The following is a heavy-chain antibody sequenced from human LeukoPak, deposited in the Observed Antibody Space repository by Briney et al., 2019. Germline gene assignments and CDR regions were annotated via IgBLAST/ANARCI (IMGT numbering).Heavy chain of an antibody. D-gene: IGHD3-10*02. CDR1: GGTFSSYA. J-gene: IGHJ3*01. CDR2: IIPIFGTA. V-gene: IGHV1-69*05. CDR3: ARDRVRGVLD. Sequence: ASVKVSCRASGGTFSSYAISWVRQAPGQGLEWMGGIIPIFGTANYAQKFQGRVTITTDESTSTAYMELSSLRSEDTAVYYCARDRVRGVLDWGQGTMVTVSS.